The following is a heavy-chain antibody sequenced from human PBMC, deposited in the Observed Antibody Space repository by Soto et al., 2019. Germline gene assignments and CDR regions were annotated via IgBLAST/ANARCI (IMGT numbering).Heavy chain of an antibody. J-gene: IGHJ4*02. V-gene: IGHV3-15*01. CDR3: TTGWSSKDY. CDR1: GFLFSNAW. Sequence: GGSLRLSCAAAGFLFSNAWRSWVRQAPGKGLEWVGRIKSKADGGTTNYAAPVKGRFNISRDGSKNTLYLQMNGLKTEDTAVYYCTTGWSSKDYWGQGTLVTVSS. D-gene: IGHD3-3*01. CDR2: IKSKADGGTT.